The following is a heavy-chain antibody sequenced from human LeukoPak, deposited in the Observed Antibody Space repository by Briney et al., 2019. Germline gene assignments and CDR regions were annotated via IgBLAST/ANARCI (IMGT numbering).Heavy chain of an antibody. J-gene: IGHJ4*02. CDR2: VSGNGRSI. Sequence: GGSLRLSCVTSCFRFSSYAINWVRQATGKGLEWVSAVSGNGRSIYYADSVKGRFTISRDNAKNSLFLQMNSLRAEDTAVYYCARRTGLGKATVPFGGQFDSWGQGTLVVVSS. V-gene: IGHV3-21*06. D-gene: IGHD4-17*01. CDR3: ARRTGLGKATVPFGGQFDS. CDR1: CFRFSSYA.